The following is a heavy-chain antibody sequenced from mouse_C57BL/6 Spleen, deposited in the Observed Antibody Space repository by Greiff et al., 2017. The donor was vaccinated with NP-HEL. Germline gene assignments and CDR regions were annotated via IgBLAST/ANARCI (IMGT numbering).Heavy chain of an antibody. V-gene: IGHV1-59*01. Sequence: QVQLQQSGAELVRPGTSVKLSCKASGYTFTSYWMHWVKQRPGQGLEWIGVIDPSDSYTNYNQKFKGKATLTVDTSSSTAYMQLSSLTSEDSAVYYCAKIYYDYYFDYWGQGTTLTVSS. D-gene: IGHD2-4*01. J-gene: IGHJ2*01. CDR2: IDPSDSYT. CDR1: GYTFTSYW. CDR3: AKIYYDYYFDY.